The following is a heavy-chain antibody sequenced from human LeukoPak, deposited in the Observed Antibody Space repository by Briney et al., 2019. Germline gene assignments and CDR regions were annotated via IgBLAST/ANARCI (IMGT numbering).Heavy chain of an antibody. D-gene: IGHD3-22*01. CDR1: GFTFSSYA. CDR3: AKDLYADDYYDSSGYPDAFDI. Sequence: PGGSLRLSCAASGFTFSSYAMSWVRQAPGKGLEWVSAISGSGGSTYYADSVKGRFTISRDNSKNTLYLQMNSLRAEDTAVYYCAKDLYADDYYDSSGYPDAFDIWGQGTMVTVSP. CDR2: ISGSGGST. V-gene: IGHV3-23*01. J-gene: IGHJ3*02.